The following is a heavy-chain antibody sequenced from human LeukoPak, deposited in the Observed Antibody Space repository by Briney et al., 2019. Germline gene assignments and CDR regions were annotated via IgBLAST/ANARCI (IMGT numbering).Heavy chain of an antibody. CDR2: ITASGGDS. V-gene: IGHV3-23*01. CDR3: AKEAAPTTGARTSWYDLDY. CDR1: GFTFRYYA. J-gene: IGHJ4*02. Sequence: GGSLRLSCAASGFTFRYYAMTWVRQAPGKGLEWVSTITASGGDSYHADSVKGRFTVSRDNSKNTVYLQMNNLRAEDTAVYYCAKEAAPTTGARTSWYDLDYWGQGTLVTVSS. D-gene: IGHD1-1*01.